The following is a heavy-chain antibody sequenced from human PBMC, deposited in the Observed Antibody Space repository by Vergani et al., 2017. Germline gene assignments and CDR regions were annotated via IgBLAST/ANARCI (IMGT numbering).Heavy chain of an antibody. Sequence: QVQLQESGPGLVKPSQTLSPTCTVSGGSISSGGYYWSWIRQHPGKGLEWIGYIYYSGSTYYNPSLKSRVTISVDTSKNQFSLKLSSVTAADPAVYYCARDSPMSGGSVDAFDIWGQGTMVTVSS. V-gene: IGHV4-31*03. J-gene: IGHJ3*02. D-gene: IGHD2-15*01. CDR2: IYYSGST. CDR3: ARDSPMSGGSVDAFDI. CDR1: GGSISSGGYY.